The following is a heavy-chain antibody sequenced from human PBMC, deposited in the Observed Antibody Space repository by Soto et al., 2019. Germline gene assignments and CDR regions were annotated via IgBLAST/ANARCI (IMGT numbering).Heavy chain of an antibody. CDR3: ARDNSRLCGGDCYYFDY. Sequence: GGSLRLSCAASGFTFSSYGMHWVRQAPGKGLEWVAVIWYDGSNKYYADSVKGRFTISRDNSKNTLYLQMNSLRAEDTAVYYCARDNSRLCGGDCYYFDYWGQGTLVTVSS. CDR1: GFTFSSYG. D-gene: IGHD2-21*01. J-gene: IGHJ4*02. CDR2: IWYDGSNK. V-gene: IGHV3-33*08.